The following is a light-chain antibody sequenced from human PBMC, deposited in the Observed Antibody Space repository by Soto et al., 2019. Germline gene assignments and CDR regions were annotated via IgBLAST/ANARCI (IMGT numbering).Light chain of an antibody. CDR1: QSLVYSDGNTY. J-gene: IGKJ1*01. V-gene: IGKV2-30*01. CDR3: MQGQHWPAQWT. Sequence: EVVMTQSPLSLPVTLGQPASISCRSSQSLVYSDGNTYLNWFQQRPGKSPRRLIYKVSNRDSGVPDRLSGSGSGTDFTLKISRVESEDVGVYYCMQGQHWPAQWTFGQGTKVEIK. CDR2: KVS.